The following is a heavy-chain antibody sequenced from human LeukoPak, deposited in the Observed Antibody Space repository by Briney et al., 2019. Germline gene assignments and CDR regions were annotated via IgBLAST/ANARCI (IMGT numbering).Heavy chain of an antibody. D-gene: IGHD5-18*01. V-gene: IGHV3-23*01. CDR1: GFTFSSYA. Sequence: GGSLRLSCAASGFTFSSYAMSWVRQAPGKGLEWVSAISGSGGSTYYADSVKGRFTISRDNSKNTLYLQMNSLRAEDTAVYYCAKCHQRYRYGFYYYYYMDVWGKGTTVTVSS. CDR2: ISGSGGST. J-gene: IGHJ6*03. CDR3: AKCHQRYRYGFYYYYYMDV.